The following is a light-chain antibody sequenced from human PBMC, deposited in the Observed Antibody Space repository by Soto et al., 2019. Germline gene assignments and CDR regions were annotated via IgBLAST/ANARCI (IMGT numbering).Light chain of an antibody. J-gene: IGLJ1*01. V-gene: IGLV2-14*01. CDR2: EVN. Sequence: LTQPASVSGSPGQSITISCTGTSSDIGYYDYVSWYQHHSGEAPKLIIYEVNNRPSGVSNRFSGSKSVNTASLTISGLQAEDEADYSCSSHSSSSAYYVFGTGTKVTVL. CDR3: SSHSSSSAYYV. CDR1: SSDIGYYDY.